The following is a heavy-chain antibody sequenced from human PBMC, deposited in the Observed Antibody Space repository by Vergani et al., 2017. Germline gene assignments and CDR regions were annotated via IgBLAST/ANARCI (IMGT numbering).Heavy chain of an antibody. D-gene: IGHD3-22*01. J-gene: IGHJ4*02. CDR3: ARELEYYDSSGYQYFFDY. CDR2: ISSSSANI. CDR1: GFTFSSYT. Sequence: EVQLVESGGGLVKPGGSLRLSCAASGFTFSSYTMTWVRQAPGKGLQWVSSISSSSANIHYADSVKGRFTVSRDSGRNSLYLQMNSLRAEDTAVYYCARELEYYDSSGYQYFFDYWGQGTLVTVSS. V-gene: IGHV3-21*01.